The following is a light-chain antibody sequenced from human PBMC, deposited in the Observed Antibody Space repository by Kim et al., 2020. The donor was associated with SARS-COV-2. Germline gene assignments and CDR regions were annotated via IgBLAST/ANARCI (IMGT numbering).Light chain of an antibody. CDR1: QSVSNY. V-gene: IGKV3-11*01. CDR3: QQRSTWPLT. CDR2: GAS. Sequence: LSPGERATRSCRASQSVSNYLAWYQQKPGQAPRLLIYGASNRATDIPARFSGSGSGTDFTLTISSLEPEDFAVYYCQQRSTWPLTFGGGTKVDIK. J-gene: IGKJ4*01.